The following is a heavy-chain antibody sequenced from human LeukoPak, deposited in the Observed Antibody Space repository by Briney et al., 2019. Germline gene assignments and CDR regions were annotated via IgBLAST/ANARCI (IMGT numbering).Heavy chain of an antibody. CDR2: ISDTGKT. V-gene: IGHV4-59*01. D-gene: IGHD3-3*01. CDR1: GASLSDYY. Sequence: SQTLSLTCNVSGASLSDYYWGWIRQSPAKGLEWLGYISDTGKTDYNPSLNSRGTLSLDTSKNQFSLRLASVTAADTAVYYCVTGYYEPFDNWGQGTLVTVSS. CDR3: VTGYYEPFDN. J-gene: IGHJ4*02.